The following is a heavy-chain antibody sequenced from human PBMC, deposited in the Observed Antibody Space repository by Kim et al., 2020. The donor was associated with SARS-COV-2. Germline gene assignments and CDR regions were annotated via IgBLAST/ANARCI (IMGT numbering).Heavy chain of an antibody. D-gene: IGHD3-10*01. CDR1: GGSIYSGGYY. J-gene: IGHJ6*02. V-gene: IGHV4-31*03. Sequence: SETLSLTCTVSGGSIYSGGYYWSWIRHPGKGLEWIGNIYFSGSTYYSPSLKSRVTISIDTSKNHFSLKLSSVTAADTAVYYCARAHYYASWSYYNVGDYGMDVWGQGTTGTVSS. CDR2: IYFSGST. CDR3: ARAHYYASWSYYNVGDYGMDV.